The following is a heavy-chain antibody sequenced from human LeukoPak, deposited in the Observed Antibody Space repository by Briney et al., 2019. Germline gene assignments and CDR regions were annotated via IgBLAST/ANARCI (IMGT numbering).Heavy chain of an antibody. J-gene: IGHJ6*04. CDR3: ARGSCSGGSCYSIMDV. CDR1: GGTFSSYA. Sequence: SVKVSCKASGGTFSSYAISWVRQAPGQGLEWMGGTIPIFGTANYAQKFQGRVTITADESTSTAYMELSSLRSKDTAVYYCARGSCSGGSCYSIMDVWGKGTTVTVSS. V-gene: IGHV1-69*01. CDR2: TIPIFGTA. D-gene: IGHD2-15*01.